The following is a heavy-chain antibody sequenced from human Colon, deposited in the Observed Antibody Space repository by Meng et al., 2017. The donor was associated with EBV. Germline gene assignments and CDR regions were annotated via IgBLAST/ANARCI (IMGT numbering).Heavy chain of an antibody. J-gene: IGHJ4*02. D-gene: IGHD5-18*01. Sequence: QVQLQESGPGLVQPSQTLSLTCGVSGGSISSSGYYWSWIRQPPGKGLEWIGYSYYSGSTYYNPSLKSRVTISVDTSNNQFSLKLKSVTAADTAVYYCVRYSYGFDYWGQGPLVTVSS. CDR3: VRYSYGFDY. CDR2: SYYSGST. V-gene: IGHV4-30-4*01. CDR1: GGSISSSGYY.